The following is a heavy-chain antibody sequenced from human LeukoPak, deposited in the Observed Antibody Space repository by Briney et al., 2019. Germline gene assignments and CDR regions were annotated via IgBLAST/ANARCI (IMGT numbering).Heavy chain of an antibody. CDR1: GFTFSSYA. CDR2: ISGSGGST. V-gene: IGHV3-23*01. CDR3: AKDPYYYGSGSYLG. D-gene: IGHD3-10*01. Sequence: PGGSLRLSCAASGFTFSSYAMSWVRQAPGKGLEWVSAISGSGGSTYYADSVKGRFTISRDNSKNTLYLQMNSLRAEDTAVYYCAKDPYYYGSGSYLGWGQGTLVTVSS. J-gene: IGHJ4*02.